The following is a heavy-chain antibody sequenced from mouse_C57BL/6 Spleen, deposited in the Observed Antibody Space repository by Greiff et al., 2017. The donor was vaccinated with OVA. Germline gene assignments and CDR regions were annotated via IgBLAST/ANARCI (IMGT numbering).Heavy chain of an antibody. CDR2: IDPNSGGT. D-gene: IGHD1-1*02. CDR1: GYTFTSYW. J-gene: IGHJ2*01. Sequence: QVQLQQPGAELVKPGASVKLSCKASGYTFTSYWMHWVKQRPGRGLEWIGRIDPNSGGTKYNEKFKSKATLTVDKPSSTAYMQLSSLTSEDSAVYYCARSEGIIYGVLSYFDYWGQGTTLTVSS. CDR3: ARSEGIIYGVLSYFDY. V-gene: IGHV1-72*01.